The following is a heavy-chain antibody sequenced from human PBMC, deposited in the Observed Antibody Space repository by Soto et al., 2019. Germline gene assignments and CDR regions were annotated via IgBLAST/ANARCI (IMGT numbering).Heavy chain of an antibody. J-gene: IGHJ5*02. V-gene: IGHV4-34*01. CDR1: GGSFSGYY. Sequence: QVQLQQWGAGLLKPSETLSLTCAVYGGSFSGYYWSWIRQPPGKGLEWIGEINHSGSTNYNPSLKSRVTISVDTSRNQFSLKLSSVTAADTAVYYCARGRGWYYGSGSYGYWFDPWGQGTLVTVSS. CDR3: ARGRGWYYGSGSYGYWFDP. CDR2: INHSGST. D-gene: IGHD3-10*01.